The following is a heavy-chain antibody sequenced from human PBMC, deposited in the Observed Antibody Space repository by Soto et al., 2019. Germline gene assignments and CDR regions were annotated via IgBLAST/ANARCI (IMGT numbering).Heavy chain of an antibody. D-gene: IGHD6-6*01. V-gene: IGHV3-74*01. CDR2: INSDGSST. J-gene: IGHJ3*02. CDR1: GFTFSSYW. CDR3: AREPTSIAAHDAFDI. Sequence: GGSLRLSCAASGFTFSSYWMHWVRQAPGKGLVWVSRINSDGSSTSYADSVKGRFTISRDNAKNTLYLQMNSLRAEDTAVYYCAREPTSIAAHDAFDIWGQGTMVTVS.